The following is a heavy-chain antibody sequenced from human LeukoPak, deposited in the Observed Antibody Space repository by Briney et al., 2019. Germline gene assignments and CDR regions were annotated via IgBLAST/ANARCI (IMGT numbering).Heavy chain of an antibody. CDR3: ARDVSDFWSFSKYYYMDV. D-gene: IGHD3-3*01. V-gene: IGHV1-18*01. CDR2: ISTYNGNT. J-gene: IGHJ6*03. CDR1: GYTFISYG. Sequence: ASVKVSCKGSGYTFISYGISWVRQAPGQGLEWMGWISTYNGNTNYAQKLQGSVTMTTDTSTSTAYMELRSLRFDDTAVYYCARDVSDFWSFSKYYYMDVWGKGTTVTVSS.